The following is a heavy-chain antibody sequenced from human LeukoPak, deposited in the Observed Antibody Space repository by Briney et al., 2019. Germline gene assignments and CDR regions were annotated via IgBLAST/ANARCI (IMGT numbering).Heavy chain of an antibody. D-gene: IGHD1-1*01. V-gene: IGHV3-21*01. Sequence: GGSLRLSCAASGFTFSSYMMNWVRQAPGKGLEWVSSINSGSTYTYCTESVKGRFTVSRDNAKNSLFLQMNSLRAEDTAIYYCARSLTTLTYEGYWGQGTLVTVSS. CDR3: ARSLTTLTYEGY. CDR2: INSGSTYT. CDR1: GFTFSSYM. J-gene: IGHJ4*02.